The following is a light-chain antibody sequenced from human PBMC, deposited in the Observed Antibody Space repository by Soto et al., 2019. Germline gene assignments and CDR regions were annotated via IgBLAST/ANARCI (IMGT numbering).Light chain of an antibody. J-gene: IGKJ1*01. Sequence: DIGRAHSPVSLPVTPVEPASISCRSSQSLLHSNGYNYLDWYLQKPGQSPQLLIYLGSNRASGVPDRFSGSGSGTDFTLKISRVEAEDVGVYYCMQALQTPWTFGQGTKVDIK. CDR1: QSLLHSNGYNY. CDR3: MQALQTPWT. CDR2: LGS. V-gene: IGKV2-28*01.